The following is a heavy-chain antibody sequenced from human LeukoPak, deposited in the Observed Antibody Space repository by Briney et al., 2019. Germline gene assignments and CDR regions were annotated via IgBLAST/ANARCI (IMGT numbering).Heavy chain of an antibody. CDR2: INHSGVT. CDR3: ARRSYHGPESYPRS. Sequence: SGTLSLTCAVYGGSFRGYYGSWVRQAPGKGLEWIGEINHSGVTSYNPPLKSLVTMSVDTSKNQISLKLTSVTAADTAFYYCARRSYHGPESYPRSWGQGTLVTVSS. V-gene: IGHV4-34*01. J-gene: IGHJ4*02. D-gene: IGHD3-10*01. CDR1: GGSFRGYY.